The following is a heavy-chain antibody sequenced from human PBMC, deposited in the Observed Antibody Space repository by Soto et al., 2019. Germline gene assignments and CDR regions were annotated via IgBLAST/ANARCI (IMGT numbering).Heavy chain of an antibody. CDR1: GGSINGYY. D-gene: IGHD6-19*01. CDR3: ARQEAVHGTPFDS. J-gene: IGHJ4*02. Sequence: QERLQESGPGLVKPSETLSLTCSVSGGSINGYYWNWIRQPPGKGLEWLGNVYFSGSTHYNPSLEARLTISVDTSQKQISLKLRSVTAADTAVYYCARQEAVHGTPFDSWGQGTLVSVSS. V-gene: IGHV4-59*01. CDR2: VYFSGST.